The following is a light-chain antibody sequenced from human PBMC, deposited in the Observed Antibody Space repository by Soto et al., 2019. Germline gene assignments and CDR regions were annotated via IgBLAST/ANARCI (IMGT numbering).Light chain of an antibody. Sequence: DIQMTQSPSALSASVGDRVTITCQASQDISDVLNWYQQKPGKAPKLLIYKASTLKSGVPSRFSGSGSGTEFTLTISSLQPDDFATYYCQHYNSYSEAFGQGTKVDIK. CDR1: QDISDV. V-gene: IGKV1-5*03. CDR3: QHYNSYSEA. CDR2: KAS. J-gene: IGKJ1*01.